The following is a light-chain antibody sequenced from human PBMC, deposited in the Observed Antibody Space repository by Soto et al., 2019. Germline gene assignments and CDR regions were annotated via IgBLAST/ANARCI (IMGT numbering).Light chain of an antibody. CDR3: QQRSDSPLT. Sequence: EIVLTQSPATLSLSPGERATLSCRASQSVSSYLAWYQQKPGQAPRLLIYGASTRATGIPARFSGSGSGTDFTLTISTLEPEDFAVYYCQQRSDSPLTFGGGTKVDIK. CDR2: GAS. V-gene: IGKV3-11*01. CDR1: QSVSSY. J-gene: IGKJ4*01.